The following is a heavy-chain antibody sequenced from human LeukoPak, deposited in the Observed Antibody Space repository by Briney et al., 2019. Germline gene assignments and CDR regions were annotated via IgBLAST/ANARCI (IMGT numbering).Heavy chain of an antibody. Sequence: PTETLSLTCTVSGGSISSSSYYWGWIRQPPGKGLEWIGSIYYSGSTYYNPSLKSQVTISVDTSKNQFSLKLSSVTAADTAVYYCARGGGSYPFDLWGRGTLVTVSS. CDR2: IYYSGST. V-gene: IGHV4-39*07. CDR1: GGSISSSSYY. CDR3: ARGGGSYPFDL. J-gene: IGHJ2*01. D-gene: IGHD1-26*01.